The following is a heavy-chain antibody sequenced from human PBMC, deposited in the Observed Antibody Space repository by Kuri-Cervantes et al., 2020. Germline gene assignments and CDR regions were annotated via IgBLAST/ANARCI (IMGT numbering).Heavy chain of an antibody. CDR2: INHSGST. CDR3: ARGRGSSWYYFQH. J-gene: IGHJ1*01. D-gene: IGHD6-13*01. CDR1: GGSFSGYY. V-gene: IGHV4-34*01. Sequence: ESLKISCAVYGGSFSGYYWSWIRQPPGKGLEWIGEINHSGSTNYDPSLKSRVTISVDTSKNQFSLKLSSVTAADTAAYYCARGRGSSWYYFQHWGQGTLVTVSS.